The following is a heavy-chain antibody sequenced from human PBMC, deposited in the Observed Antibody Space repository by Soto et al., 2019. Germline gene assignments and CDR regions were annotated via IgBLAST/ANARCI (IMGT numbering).Heavy chain of an antibody. V-gene: IGHV3-30*03. CDR1: GFTFSSYG. D-gene: IGHD4-17*01. Sequence: GGSLRLSCAASGFTFSSYGMHWVRQAPGKGLEWVAVISYDGSNKYYADSVKGRFTISRDNSKNTLYLQMHSLRAEDTAVYYCARELRWGIYFDYWGQGALDTVSS. CDR3: ARELRWGIYFDY. CDR2: ISYDGSNK. J-gene: IGHJ4*02.